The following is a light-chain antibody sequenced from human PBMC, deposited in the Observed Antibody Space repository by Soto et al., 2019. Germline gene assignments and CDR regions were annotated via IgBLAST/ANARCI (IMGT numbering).Light chain of an antibody. CDR2: HAS. Sequence: EIVMTQSPATLSVSPGERATLSCRASQSVSNNLAWYQQKPGQAPRLLIYHASTRATGIPARFSGSGSGTDFTLTISSLQSEYFAVYYCQQDNKWPLTFGGGTKVEIK. CDR1: QSVSNN. CDR3: QQDNKWPLT. J-gene: IGKJ4*01. V-gene: IGKV3-15*01.